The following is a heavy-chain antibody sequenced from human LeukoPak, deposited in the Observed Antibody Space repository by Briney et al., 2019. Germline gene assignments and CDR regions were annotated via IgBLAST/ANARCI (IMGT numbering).Heavy chain of an antibody. Sequence: GGSLRLSCAASGFTFSSYWMSWVRQAPGKGLEWVANIKQDRSEKYYVDSVKGRFTISRDNAKNSLYLQMNSLRAEDTAVYYCARVRSTSCYMMDCYYYYGMDVWGQGTTVTVSS. CDR3: ARVRSTSCYMMDCYYYYGMDV. J-gene: IGHJ6*02. CDR2: IKQDRSEK. CDR1: GFTFSSYW. V-gene: IGHV3-7*01. D-gene: IGHD2-2*02.